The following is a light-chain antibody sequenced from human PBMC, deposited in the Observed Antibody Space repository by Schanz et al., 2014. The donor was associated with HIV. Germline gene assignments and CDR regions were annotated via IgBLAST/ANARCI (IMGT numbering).Light chain of an antibody. CDR1: SSDVGSYNL. Sequence: QSALTQPASVSGSPGQSITISCTGTSSDVGSYNLVSWYRQHPGKVPKVMIYEVTKRPSGVSNRFSGSKSANTASLTISGLQAEDEADYYCSSYTSSSTQVFGTGTKLTVL. J-gene: IGLJ1*01. CDR3: SSYTSSSTQV. CDR2: EVT. V-gene: IGLV2-14*02.